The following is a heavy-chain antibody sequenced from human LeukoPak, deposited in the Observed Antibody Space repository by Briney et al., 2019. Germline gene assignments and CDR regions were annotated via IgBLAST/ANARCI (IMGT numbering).Heavy chain of an antibody. V-gene: IGHV3-23*01. D-gene: IGHD3-10*01. Sequence: GGSLRLSCAASGFTSDYVMSWVRQASGKGLEWVSTISGDSAGKYFAASVKGRSTVSRDNSNHTVYLQMNSLRAEDTAVYYCARQMGSRSYNPSDFWGQGTLVTVSS. CDR3: ARQMGSRSYNPSDF. CDR1: GFTSDYV. CDR2: ISGDSAGK. J-gene: IGHJ4*02.